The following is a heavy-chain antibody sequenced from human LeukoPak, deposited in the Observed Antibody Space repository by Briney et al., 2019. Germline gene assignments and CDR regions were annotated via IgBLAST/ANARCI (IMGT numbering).Heavy chain of an antibody. D-gene: IGHD2-2*01. V-gene: IGHV3-7*01. CDR1: GFTFSSYW. Sequence: PGGSLRLSCAASGFTFSSYWMSWVRQAPGKGLEWVANIKQDGSEKYYVDPVKGRFTISRDNAKNSLYLQMSSLRAEDTAVYYCARDDCSSISCYHNWFDPWGQGTLVTVSS. J-gene: IGHJ5*02. CDR2: IKQDGSEK. CDR3: ARDDCSSISCYHNWFDP.